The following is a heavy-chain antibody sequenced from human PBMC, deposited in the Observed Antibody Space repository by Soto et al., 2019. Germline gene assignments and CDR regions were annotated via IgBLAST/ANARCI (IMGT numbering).Heavy chain of an antibody. CDR1: GFTFSSYG. Sequence: LRLSCAASGFTFSSYGMHWVRQAPGKGLEWVAVISYDGSNKYYADSVKGRFTISRDNSKNTLYLQMNSLRAEDTAVYYCAKVFYDSSGGPAYWGQGTLVTVSS. J-gene: IGHJ4*02. D-gene: IGHD3-22*01. CDR3: AKVFYDSSGGPAY. CDR2: ISYDGSNK. V-gene: IGHV3-30*18.